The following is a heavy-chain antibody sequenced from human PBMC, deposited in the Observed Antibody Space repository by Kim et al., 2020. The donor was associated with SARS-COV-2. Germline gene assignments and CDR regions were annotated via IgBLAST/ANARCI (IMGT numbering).Heavy chain of an antibody. CDR3: ARVPIPGIAVAAPGRSDAFDI. CDR1: GFTVSSNY. J-gene: IGHJ3*02. CDR2: IYSGGST. V-gene: IGHV3-53*04. Sequence: GGSLRLSCAASGFTVSSNYMSWVRQAPGKGLEWVSVIYSGGSTYYADSVKGRFTISRHNSKNTLYLQMNSLRAEDTAVYYCARVPIPGIAVAAPGRSDAFDIWGQGTMVTVSS. D-gene: IGHD6-19*01.